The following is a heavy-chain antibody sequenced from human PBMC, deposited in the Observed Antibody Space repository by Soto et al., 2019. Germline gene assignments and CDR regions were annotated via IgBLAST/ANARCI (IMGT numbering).Heavy chain of an antibody. D-gene: IGHD3-22*01. J-gene: IGHJ4*02. Sequence: GGSLRLSCAASGFTFSSYAMHWVRQAPGKGLEWVAVISYDGSNKYYADSVKGRFTISRDNSKNTLYLQMNSLRAEDTAVYYCARVRAHYYDSSGYFLPRVVPPDDYWGQGTLVTVSS. V-gene: IGHV3-30-3*01. CDR1: GFTFSSYA. CDR2: ISYDGSNK. CDR3: ARVRAHYYDSSGYFLPRVVPPDDY.